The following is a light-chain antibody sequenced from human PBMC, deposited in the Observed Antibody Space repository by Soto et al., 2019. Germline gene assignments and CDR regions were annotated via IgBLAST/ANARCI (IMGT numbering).Light chain of an antibody. CDR3: QQYNSYSRT. CDR1: QSISSW. Sequence: DIQMTQSPSTLSASVGDRVTITGRASQSISSWLAWYQQKPGKAPNLLIYKASSLESGVPSRFSGSGSGTEFTLTISSLQPDDFATYYCQQYNSYSRTFGQGTKVGIK. V-gene: IGKV1-5*03. CDR2: KAS. J-gene: IGKJ1*01.